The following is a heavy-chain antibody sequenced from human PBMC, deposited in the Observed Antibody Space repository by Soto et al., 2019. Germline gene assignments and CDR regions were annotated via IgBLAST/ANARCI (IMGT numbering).Heavy chain of an antibody. Sequence: SETLSLTCTVSGGSISSSDFYWGWLRQTPGKGLEFIGSMYYSGTTYYNPSLKSRVTISVDTSKNQFTLKLISVTAADTAVYYCAVVDTTGNWFDPWCEGALLTVSS. CDR2: MYYSGTT. J-gene: IGHJ5*02. D-gene: IGHD2-15*01. CDR1: GGSISSSDFY. V-gene: IGHV4-39*01. CDR3: AVVDTTGNWFDP.